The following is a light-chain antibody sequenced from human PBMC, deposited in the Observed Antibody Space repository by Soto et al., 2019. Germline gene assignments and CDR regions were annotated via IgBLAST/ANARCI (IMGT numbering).Light chain of an antibody. Sequence: DIEFTQSPSTLSGSVGDRVTISCRASQTIGSWLAWYQQKPGKAPKLLIYKASTLKSGVQSRFSGSGSGTEFTLTISSLQPDDFATYYCQQYQSSSRTFGQGTKVDIK. CDR1: QTIGSW. J-gene: IGKJ1*01. CDR2: KAS. V-gene: IGKV1-5*03. CDR3: QQYQSSSRT.